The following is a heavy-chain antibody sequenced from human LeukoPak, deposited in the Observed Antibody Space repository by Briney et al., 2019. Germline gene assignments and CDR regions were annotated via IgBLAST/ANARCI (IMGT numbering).Heavy chain of an antibody. V-gene: IGHV1-8*01. CDR1: GYTFTSYD. Sequence: ASVKVSCTASGYTFTSYDFNWVRQATGQRPEWMGWMSPNSGDTGYAQKFQDRVTMTRNTSISTAYMELSSLRSDDTAVYYCARGPPNWGYDYWGPGTLVTVPS. D-gene: IGHD7-27*01. CDR3: ARGPPNWGYDY. J-gene: IGHJ4*02. CDR2: MSPNSGDT.